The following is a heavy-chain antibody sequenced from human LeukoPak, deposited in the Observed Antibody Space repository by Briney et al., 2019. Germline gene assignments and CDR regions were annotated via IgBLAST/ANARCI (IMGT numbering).Heavy chain of an antibody. D-gene: IGHD3-22*01. J-gene: IGHJ4*02. Sequence: PGGSLRLSCAVSGITLSNYGMSWVRQAPGKGLEWVAGINDSGGRTNYADSVKGRFTISRDNSKNTLYLQMNSLRAEDTAVYFCAKRGVVIRVILVGFHKEAYYFDSWGQGALVTVSS. V-gene: IGHV3-23*01. CDR2: INDSGGRT. CDR1: GITLSNYG. CDR3: AKRGVVIRVILVGFHKEAYYFDS.